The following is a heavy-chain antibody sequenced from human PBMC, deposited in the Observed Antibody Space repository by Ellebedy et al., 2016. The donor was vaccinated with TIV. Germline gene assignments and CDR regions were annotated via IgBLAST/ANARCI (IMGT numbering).Heavy chain of an antibody. Sequence: SETLSLXXTVSGGSISRSSYYWGWIRQPPGKGLEWIASIYYSGSTYYNPSLQSRVTISIDTSKNQFSLNVNSVTAADTAVYFCARSTYGLVGATFDYWGQGTLVTVSS. CDR1: GGSISRSSYY. D-gene: IGHD1-26*01. CDR2: IYYSGST. J-gene: IGHJ4*02. V-gene: IGHV4-39*07. CDR3: ARSTYGLVGATFDY.